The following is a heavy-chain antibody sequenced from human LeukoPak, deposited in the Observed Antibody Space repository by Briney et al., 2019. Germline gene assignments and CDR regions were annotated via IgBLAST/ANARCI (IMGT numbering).Heavy chain of an antibody. J-gene: IGHJ4*02. D-gene: IGHD3-10*01. CDR1: GLTFSNYG. Sequence: GGSLRLSCAASGLTFSNYGMHWVRQAPGKGLEWVAVVSYDESNKFYADSVKGRFTISRDNSKNTLYLQMNSLRVEDTAVYYCAKDLVSDSGDDYWGQGTLVTVSS. V-gene: IGHV3-30*18. CDR2: VSYDESNK. CDR3: AKDLVSDSGDDY.